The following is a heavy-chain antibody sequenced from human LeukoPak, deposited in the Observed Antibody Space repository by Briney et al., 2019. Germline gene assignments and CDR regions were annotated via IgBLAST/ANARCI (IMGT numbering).Heavy chain of an antibody. V-gene: IGHV1-2*02. CDR1: GYTFTGYY. D-gene: IGHD3-22*01. CDR2: INPNSGGT. Sequence: ASVKVSCKASGYTFTGYYMHWVRQAPGQGLEWMGWINPNSGGTNYAQKFQGRVTMTRDTSISTAYMELSRLRSDDTAVFYCARGYYDSSGSTLDYWGQGTLVTVSS. J-gene: IGHJ4*02. CDR3: ARGYYDSSGSTLDY.